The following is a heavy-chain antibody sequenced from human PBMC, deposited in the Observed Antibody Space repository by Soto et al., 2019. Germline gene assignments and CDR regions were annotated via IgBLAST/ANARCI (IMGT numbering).Heavy chain of an antibody. CDR3: ARGWGYVDY. D-gene: IGHD2-15*01. Sequence: SETLSLTCAVSCGSISSGGYSWSWIRQPPGKGLEWIGYIYHSGSTYYNPSLKSRVTISVDRSKNQFSLKLSSVTAADTAVYYCARGWGYVDYWGQGTLVTVSS. CDR1: CGSISSGGYS. V-gene: IGHV4-30-2*01. J-gene: IGHJ4*02. CDR2: IYHSGST.